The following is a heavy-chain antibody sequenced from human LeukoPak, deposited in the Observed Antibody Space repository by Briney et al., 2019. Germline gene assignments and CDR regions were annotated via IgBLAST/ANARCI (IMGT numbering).Heavy chain of an antibody. CDR2: INHSGST. D-gene: IGHD2-15*01. J-gene: IGHJ6*03. CDR3: ARDQGVVAATLYYYYMDV. Sequence: SETLSLTCAVYGGSFSGYYWSWIRQPPGKGLEWIGEINHSGSTNYNPSLKSRVTISVDTSKNQFSLKLSSVTAADTAVYYCARDQGVVAATLYYYYMDVWGKGTTVTSSS. V-gene: IGHV4-34*01. CDR1: GGSFSGYY.